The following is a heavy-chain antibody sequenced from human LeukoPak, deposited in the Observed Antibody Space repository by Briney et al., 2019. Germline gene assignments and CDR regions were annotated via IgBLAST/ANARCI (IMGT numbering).Heavy chain of an antibody. J-gene: IGHJ4*02. Sequence: ASAKVSCKASGGTFSSYAISWVRQAPGQGLEWMGGIIPIFGTANYAQKFQGRVTITTDESTSTAYMELSSLRSEDTAVYYCARAGRDGYNGGNFDYWGQGTLVTVSS. CDR2: IIPIFGTA. CDR1: GGTFSSYA. D-gene: IGHD5-24*01. V-gene: IGHV1-69*05. CDR3: ARAGRDGYNGGNFDY.